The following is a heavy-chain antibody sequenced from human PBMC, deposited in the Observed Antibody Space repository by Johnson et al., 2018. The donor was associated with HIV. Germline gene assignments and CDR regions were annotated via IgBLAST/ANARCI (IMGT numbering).Heavy chain of an antibody. CDR3: ARAAGFYETGGYIRPGAFDI. D-gene: IGHD2-8*02. V-gene: IGHV3-20*04. J-gene: IGHJ3*02. Sequence: VQLVESGGGVVRPGGSLRLSCAASGFTFDNYGMSWVRQAPGKGLEWVSNINWNGGSTDYADSVKGRFTISRDNAKNSLYLQMTSLRAEDTALYYCARAAGFYETGGYIRPGAFDIWGQGTMVIVSS. CDR2: INWNGGST. CDR1: GFTFDNYG.